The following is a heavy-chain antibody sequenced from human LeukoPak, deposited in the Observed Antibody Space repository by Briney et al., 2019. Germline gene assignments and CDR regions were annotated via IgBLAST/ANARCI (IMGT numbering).Heavy chain of an antibody. CDR1: GFTFSSYE. V-gene: IGHV3-48*03. CDR2: ISSSGSTI. D-gene: IGHD5-12*01. Sequence: GGSLRLSCAASGFTFSSYEMNWVRQAPGKGLEWVSYISSSGSTIYYADSVKGRFTISRDNAKNSLYLQMNSLRAEDTAAYYCARDGYSGYEYWGQGTLVTVSS. CDR3: ARDGYSGYEY. J-gene: IGHJ4*02.